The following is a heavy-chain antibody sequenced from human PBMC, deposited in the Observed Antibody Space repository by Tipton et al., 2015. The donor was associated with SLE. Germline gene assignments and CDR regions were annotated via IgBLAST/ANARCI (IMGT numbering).Heavy chain of an antibody. D-gene: IGHD1-20*01. CDR2: VYYTGTT. CDR1: GDSISGTTYS. CDR3: ARHLGAHNWNY. J-gene: IGHJ4*02. V-gene: IGHV4-39*01. Sequence: TLSLTCTVSGDSISGTTYSWAWIRQSPGKGLDWIGSVYYTGTTFYNPSLESRVTVSLDTSRNRFSLRLRSVTAADTAMYFCARHLGAHNWNYWGQGTLVPVSS.